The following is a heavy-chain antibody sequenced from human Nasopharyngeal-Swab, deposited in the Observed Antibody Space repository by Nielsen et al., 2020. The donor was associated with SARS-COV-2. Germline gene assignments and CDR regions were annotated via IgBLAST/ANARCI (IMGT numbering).Heavy chain of an antibody. D-gene: IGHD6-13*01. Sequence: SETLSLTCVVSGDSVTTFYWSWVRQTPGKGLEWIGYVSHSGDIKYHPSLKSRVTMLIDTSRNQVSLILTSVTTADTGVYFCARGSAANSLNWGQGTFVSVSS. V-gene: IGHV4-59*02. CDR2: VSHSGDI. CDR3: ARGSAANSLN. J-gene: IGHJ4*02. CDR1: GDSVTTFY.